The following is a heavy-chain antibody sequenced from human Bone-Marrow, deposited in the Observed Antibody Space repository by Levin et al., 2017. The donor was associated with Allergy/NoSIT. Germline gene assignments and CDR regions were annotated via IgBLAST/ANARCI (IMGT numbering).Heavy chain of an antibody. CDR1: GFTFSTSW. V-gene: IGHV3-74*01. Sequence: ASVKVSCAASGFTFSTSWMHWVRQTPGKGLVWVSRINGDGSSTTYADSVKGRFTISRDNAKNTLYLQMNSLRVEDTAVYYCAKVGSIWGFDPWGQGTLVTVSS. D-gene: IGHD3-10*01. J-gene: IGHJ5*02. CDR3: AKVGSIWGFDP. CDR2: INGDGSST.